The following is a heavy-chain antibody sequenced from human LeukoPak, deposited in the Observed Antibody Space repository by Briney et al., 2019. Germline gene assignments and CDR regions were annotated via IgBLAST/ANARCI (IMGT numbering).Heavy chain of an antibody. V-gene: IGHV4-4*02. CDR1: GGSISSSNW. D-gene: IGHD6-13*01. CDR3: ARDLNGQYSSSWYGFDY. CDR2: IYHSGST. J-gene: IGHJ4*02. Sequence: PSETLSLTCAVSGGSISSSNWWSWVRQPPGKGLEWIGEIYHSGSTNYNPSLKSRVTISVDKSKNQFSLKLSSVTAADTAVYYCARDLNGQYSSSWYGFDYWGQGTLVTVSS.